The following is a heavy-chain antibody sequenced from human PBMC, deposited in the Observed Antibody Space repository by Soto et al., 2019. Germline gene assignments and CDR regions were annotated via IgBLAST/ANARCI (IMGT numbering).Heavy chain of an antibody. D-gene: IGHD3-22*01. CDR2: ISGSGGST. J-gene: IGHJ6*02. CDR1: GFTFSSYA. V-gene: IGHV3-23*01. CDR3: AKDRYYYDSSGYYPLDYYYYGMDV. Sequence: GGSLRLSCAASGFTFSSYAMSWVRQAPGKGLEWVSAISGSGGSTYYADSVKGRFTISRDNSKNTLYLQMNSLRAEDTAVYYCAKDRYYYDSSGYYPLDYYYYGMDVWGQGTTVTVSS.